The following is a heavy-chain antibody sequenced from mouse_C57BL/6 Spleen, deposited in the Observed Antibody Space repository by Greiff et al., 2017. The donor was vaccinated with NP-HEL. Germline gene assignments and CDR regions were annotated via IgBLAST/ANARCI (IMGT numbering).Heavy chain of an antibody. CDR2: ISDGGSYT. D-gene: IGHD2-13*01. CDR3: ARGLLRNAMDY. Sequence: VKLMESGGGLVKPGGSLKLSCAASGFTFSSYAMSWVRQTPEKRLEWVATISDGGSYTYYPDNVKGRFTISRDNAKNNLYLQMSHLKSEDTAMYYCARGLLRNAMDYWGQGTSVTVSS. CDR1: GFTFSSYA. V-gene: IGHV5-4*03. J-gene: IGHJ4*01.